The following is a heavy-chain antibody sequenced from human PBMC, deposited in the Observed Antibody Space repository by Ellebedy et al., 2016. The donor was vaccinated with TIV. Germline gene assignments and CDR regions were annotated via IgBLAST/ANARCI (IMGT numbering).Heavy chain of an antibody. CDR3: ARDRFWGNWRYKGNWLDP. V-gene: IGHV4-59*01. Sequence: SETLSLTCTVSGGSISDSSWSWIRQAPGKGLEWIAYIHYSGSIDYSPSLKSRLTVSRDTSKNEVSPSVTSVTAADTAVYYCARDRFWGNWRYKGNWLDPWGQGTLVTVSS. D-gene: IGHD1-1*01. J-gene: IGHJ5*02. CDR2: IHYSGSI. CDR1: GGSISDSS.